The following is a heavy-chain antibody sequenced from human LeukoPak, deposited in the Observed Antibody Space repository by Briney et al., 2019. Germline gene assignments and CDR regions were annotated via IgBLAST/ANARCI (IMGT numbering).Heavy chain of an antibody. J-gene: IGHJ1*01. D-gene: IGHD3-22*01. CDR3: AKDAAGVTMIVVVTLECFQH. Sequence: SGESLRLSCAASGFNFYDYGMSWVRQAPGKELEWVSGINWNGDITDYGDSVKGRFTISRDNARFSLSLQMNSLRAEDTAVYYCAKDAAGVTMIVVVTLECFQHWGQGTLVTVSS. V-gene: IGHV3-20*04. CDR2: INWNGDIT. CDR1: GFNFYDYG.